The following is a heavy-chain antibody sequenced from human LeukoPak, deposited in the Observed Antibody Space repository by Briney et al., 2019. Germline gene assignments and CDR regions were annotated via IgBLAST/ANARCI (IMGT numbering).Heavy chain of an antibody. CDR2: IYYSGST. V-gene: IGHV4-59*01. J-gene: IGHJ4*02. Sequence: SETLSLTCTVSGGSISSYYWSWIRQPLGKGLEWIGYIYYSGSTNYNPSLKSRVTISVDTSKNQFSLKLSSVTAADTAVYYCAGHYYDKELDFDYWGQGTLVTVSS. CDR1: GGSISSYY. CDR3: AGHYYDKELDFDY. D-gene: IGHD3-22*01.